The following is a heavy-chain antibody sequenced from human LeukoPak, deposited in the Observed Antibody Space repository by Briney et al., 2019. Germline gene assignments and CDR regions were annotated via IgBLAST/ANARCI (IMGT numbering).Heavy chain of an antibody. Sequence: GASVKVSCKASGYTFNSYYMHWVRQAPGQGLEWMGIINPSGDFTSYAQKFQGRVTMTKDTSTSTAYMELSSLRSGDTAVYYCARRSDDYDSSAYYHWGLGTLVTVSS. CDR2: INPSGDFT. CDR3: ARRSDDYDSSAYYH. J-gene: IGHJ4*02. V-gene: IGHV1-46*02. D-gene: IGHD3-22*01. CDR1: GYTFNSYY.